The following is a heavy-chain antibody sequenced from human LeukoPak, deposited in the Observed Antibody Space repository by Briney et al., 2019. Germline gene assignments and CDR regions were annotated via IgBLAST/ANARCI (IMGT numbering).Heavy chain of an antibody. CDR2: INPNSGGT. V-gene: IGHV1-2*02. CDR1: GYTFTGYY. D-gene: IGHD2-15*01. Sequence: ASVKVSCKASGYTFTGYYMHWVRQAPGQGLEWMGWINPNSGGTNYAQKFQGRVTMTTDTSTTTAYMELRSLRSDDTAVYYCARDSLDYCSGGSCYGSWFDTWGQGTLVTVSS. J-gene: IGHJ5*02. CDR3: ARDSLDYCSGGSCYGSWFDT.